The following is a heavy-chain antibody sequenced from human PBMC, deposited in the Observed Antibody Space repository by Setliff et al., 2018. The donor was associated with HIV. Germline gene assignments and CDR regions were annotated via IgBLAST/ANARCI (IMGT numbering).Heavy chain of an antibody. CDR2: IYYSGST. J-gene: IGHJ4*02. CDR3: ARQNSGWGVGLYYFDY. V-gene: IGHV4-39*01. CDR1: GGSISSNTYY. Sequence: SETLSLTCAVSGGSISSNTYYWGWIRQPPGKGLEWIGSIYYSGSTYYNPSLQGRVTISVDTPSNQFSLKLSSVTAADTALYYCARQNSGWGVGLYYFDYWGQGTLVTVSS. D-gene: IGHD6-19*01.